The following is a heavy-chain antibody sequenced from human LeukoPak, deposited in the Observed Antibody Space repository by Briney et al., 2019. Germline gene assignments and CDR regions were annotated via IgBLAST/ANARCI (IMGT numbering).Heavy chain of an antibody. J-gene: IGHJ4*02. CDR2: IGGKAYGGTA. D-gene: IGHD3-3*01. Sequence: GGSLRLSCRASGFTFGDYGMSWVRQAPGKGLEWVGFIGGKAYGGTAEYAASVKGRFSISRGDSRSIAYLQMNSLKTEDTAVYYCTADQFFWGQGTLVTVSS. CDR1: GFTFGDYG. CDR3: TADQFF. V-gene: IGHV3-49*04.